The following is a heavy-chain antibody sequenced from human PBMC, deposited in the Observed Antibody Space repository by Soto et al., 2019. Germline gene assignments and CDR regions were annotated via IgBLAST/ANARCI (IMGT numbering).Heavy chain of an antibody. CDR3: ATDGSHNFDY. CDR1: GFTFSHYA. V-gene: IGHV3-30*03. CDR2: MSYDGSNE. D-gene: IGHD1-26*01. Sequence: QVQLVESGGGVVQPGRSLRLSCAASGFTFSHYAMHGVRQAPGKGLEWVALMSYDGSNEYYAYSVKGRFTISRDNSKNTLYLQMNSLRAEDTAVYYCATDGSHNFDYWGQGTLVTVAS. J-gene: IGHJ4*02.